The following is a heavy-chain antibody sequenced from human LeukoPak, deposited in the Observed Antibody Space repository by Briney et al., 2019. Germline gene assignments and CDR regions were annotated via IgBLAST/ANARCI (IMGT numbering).Heavy chain of an antibody. CDR3: ASGRYDILTGADY. Sequence: SVKVSCKASGGPFSSYAISWVRQAPGQGLEWMGGIIPIFGTANYAQKFQGRVTITADESTSTAYMELSSLRSEDTAVYYCASGRYDILTGADYWGQGTLVTVSS. V-gene: IGHV1-69*01. CDR1: GGPFSSYA. CDR2: IIPIFGTA. D-gene: IGHD3-9*01. J-gene: IGHJ4*02.